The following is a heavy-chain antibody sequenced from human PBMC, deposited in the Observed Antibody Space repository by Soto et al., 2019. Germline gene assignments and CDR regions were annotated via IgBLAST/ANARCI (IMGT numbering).Heavy chain of an antibody. J-gene: IGHJ3*02. Sequence: LGESLKISCKGSGYSFTSYWIGWVRQMPGKGLEWMGIIYPGDSDTRYSPSFQGQVTISADKSISTAYLQWSSLKASDTAMYYCASPPLIIAAAIWRDAFDIWGQGTMVTVSS. CDR3: ASPPLIIAAAIWRDAFDI. CDR2: IYPGDSDT. CDR1: GYSFTSYW. D-gene: IGHD6-13*01. V-gene: IGHV5-51*01.